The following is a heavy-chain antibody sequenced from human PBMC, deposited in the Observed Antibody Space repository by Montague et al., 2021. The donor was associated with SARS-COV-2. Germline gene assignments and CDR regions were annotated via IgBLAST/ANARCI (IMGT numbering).Heavy chain of an antibody. CDR2: IKPDGSDK. J-gene: IGHJ4*02. CDR1: GFSFSTFW. D-gene: IGHD7-27*01. CDR3: ARDPNWGAH. V-gene: IGHV3-7*05. Sequence: SQRLSLSASGFSFSTFWMTWVRQAPGKGLEWVASIKPDGSDKHYVESVKGRFTISRDNTRNSLYLQLNNLRAEGTAVYYCARDPNWGAHWGQGNLVTVSS.